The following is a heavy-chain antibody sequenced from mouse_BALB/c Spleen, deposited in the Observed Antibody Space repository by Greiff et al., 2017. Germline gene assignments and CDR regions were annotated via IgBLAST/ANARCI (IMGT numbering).Heavy chain of an antibody. V-gene: IGHV1S81*02. CDR3: ARSEEVPFAY. CDR2: INPSNGRT. J-gene: IGHJ3*01. Sequence: QVQLKQPGAELVKPGASVKLSCKASGYTFTSYWMHWVKQRPGQGLEWIGGINPSNGRTNYNEKFKSKATLTVDKSSSTAYMQLSSLTSEDSAVYYCARSEEVPFAYWGQGTLVTVSA. CDR1: GYTFTSYW. D-gene: IGHD2-14*01.